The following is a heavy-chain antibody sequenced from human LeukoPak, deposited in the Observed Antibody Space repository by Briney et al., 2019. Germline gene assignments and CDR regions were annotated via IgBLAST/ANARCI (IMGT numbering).Heavy chain of an antibody. J-gene: IGHJ4*02. CDR2: IRPGDSDT. D-gene: IGHD6-13*01. Sequence: GESLKISCKGSGYGFSSYWIGWVRQMPGKGLEYMGIIRPGDSDTRYSQSFQGQVTISADKSISTVYLQWSSLKASDTAMYYCARRSVAAAGTAFDYWGQGTLVTVSS. CDR3: ARRSVAAAGTAFDY. CDR1: GYGFSSYW. V-gene: IGHV5-51*01.